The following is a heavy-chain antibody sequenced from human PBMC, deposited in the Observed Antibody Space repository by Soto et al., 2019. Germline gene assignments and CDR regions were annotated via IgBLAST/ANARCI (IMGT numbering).Heavy chain of an antibody. CDR1: GFPLEKYG. J-gene: IGHJ4*02. V-gene: IGHV3-21*01. CDR2: ISVSGDYI. CDR3: ARATYNWNHED. Sequence: LRLSCAVSGFPLEKYGMNWFRQAPVKGLEWVSSISVSGDYIYYADSVKDRFTISRDNARNSLYLQMNLLGVEEKSMYFCARATYNWNHEDWGQGTQVTVSS. D-gene: IGHD1-20*01.